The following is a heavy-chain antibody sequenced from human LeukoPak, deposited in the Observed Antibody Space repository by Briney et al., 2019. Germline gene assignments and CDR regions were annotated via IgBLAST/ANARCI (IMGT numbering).Heavy chain of an antibody. D-gene: IGHD6-19*01. V-gene: IGHV3-33*01. CDR2: IWYDGSNK. CDR1: GFTFSSYG. CDR3: ARDGSSGWYWVDY. Sequence: GGSLRLSCAASGFTFSSYGMHWVRQAPGKGLEWVAVIWYDGSNKYYADSVKGRFTISRDNSKNTLYLQMNSLRAEDTAVYYCARDGSSGWYWVDYWGQGALVTVSS. J-gene: IGHJ4*02.